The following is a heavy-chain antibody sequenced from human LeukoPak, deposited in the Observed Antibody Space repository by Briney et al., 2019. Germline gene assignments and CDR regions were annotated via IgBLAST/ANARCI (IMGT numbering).Heavy chain of an antibody. J-gene: IGHJ4*02. CDR3: ARVSIAAANDY. CDR2: INHSGST. CDR1: GGSFSGYY. Sequence: SETLSLTCAVYGGSFSGYYWSWIRQPPGKGLEWIGEINHSGSTNYNPSFKSRVTISVDTSKNQFSLKLSSVTAADTAVYYCARVSIAAANDYWGQGTLVTVSS. D-gene: IGHD6-13*01. V-gene: IGHV4-34*01.